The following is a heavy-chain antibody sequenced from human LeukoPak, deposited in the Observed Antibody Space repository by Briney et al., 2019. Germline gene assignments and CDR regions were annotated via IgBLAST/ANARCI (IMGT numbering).Heavy chain of an antibody. V-gene: IGHV3-23*01. CDR1: GFTFSTYG. J-gene: IGHJ4*02. CDR3: AYQLLPN. Sequence: PGGSLRPSFAASGFTFSTYGMGWGRQAPGKGLEWVSAISVSGRITYYAHSVKGQFTISRDNPRNTLHLQMNTLRAEATPVYCCAYQLLPNWGQGTLVTVSS. D-gene: IGHD2-15*01. CDR2: ISVSGRIT.